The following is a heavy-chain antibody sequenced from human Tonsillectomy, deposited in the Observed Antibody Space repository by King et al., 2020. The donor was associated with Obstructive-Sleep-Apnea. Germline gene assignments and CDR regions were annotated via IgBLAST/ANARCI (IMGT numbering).Heavy chain of an antibody. D-gene: IGHD2-2*01. CDR2: IRYDGRNV. Sequence: VQLVESGGGVVQPGKPLRLSCAAAGFTFSDYGMYWVRQAPGKGLEGVAFIRYDGRNVEYTDPVKGRFTISRDNSKNTLYLKMHSLRPEDTAIYYCAKDTLVGSSYYYYGMDVWGQGTTVTVSS. V-gene: IGHV3-30*02. CDR1: GFTFSDYG. CDR3: AKDTLVGSSYYYYGMDV. J-gene: IGHJ6*02.